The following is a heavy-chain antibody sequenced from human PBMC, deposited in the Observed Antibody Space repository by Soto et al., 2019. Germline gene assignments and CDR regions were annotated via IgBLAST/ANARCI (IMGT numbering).Heavy chain of an antibody. CDR1: GFTFSSYS. J-gene: IGHJ6*02. CDR3: ARDNEWELPPVHYYGMDV. D-gene: IGHD1-26*01. V-gene: IGHV3-21*01. Sequence: PGGSLRLSCAASGFTFSSYSMNWVRQAPGKGLEWVSSISSSSSYIYYADSVKGRFTISRDNAKNSLYLQMNSLRAEDTAVYYCARDNEWELPPVHYYGMDVWGQGTTVTGSS. CDR2: ISSSSSYI.